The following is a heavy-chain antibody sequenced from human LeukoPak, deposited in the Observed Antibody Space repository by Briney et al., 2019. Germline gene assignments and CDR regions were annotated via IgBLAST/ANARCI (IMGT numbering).Heavy chain of an antibody. D-gene: IGHD2-15*01. V-gene: IGHV3-13*01. CDR3: AKDSWDLIGYYFDY. Sequence: PGGSLRLSCAASGFTFKSYDMHWVRQAAGEGLEWVSAIGTAGDTYYADPVKGRFTISRDNSKNTLYLQMNSLRAEDTAVYYCAKDSWDLIGYYFDYWGQGTLVTVSS. J-gene: IGHJ4*02. CDR1: GFTFKSYD. CDR2: IGTAGDT.